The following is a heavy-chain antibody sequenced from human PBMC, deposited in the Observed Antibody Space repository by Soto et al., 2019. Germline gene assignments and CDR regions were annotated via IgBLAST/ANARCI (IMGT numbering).Heavy chain of an antibody. CDR2: ISWNSGSI. D-gene: IGHD3-22*01. Sequence: AGGSLRLSCAASGFTFDDYAMHWVRQAPGNGIEWVSGISWNSGSIGYADSVKGRFTISRDNAKNSLYLQMNSLRAEDTALYYCAKDTATYYYDSSGPMDVWGQGTTVTVSS. CDR3: AKDTATYYYDSSGPMDV. V-gene: IGHV3-9*01. J-gene: IGHJ6*02. CDR1: GFTFDDYA.